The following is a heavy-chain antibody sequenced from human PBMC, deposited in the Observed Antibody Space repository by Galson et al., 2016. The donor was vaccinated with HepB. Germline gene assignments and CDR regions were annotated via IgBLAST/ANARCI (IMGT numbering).Heavy chain of an antibody. CDR3: AKERVAAAGVGYGMDV. V-gene: IGHV3-23*01. J-gene: IGHJ6*02. Sequence: SLRLSCAASGFTFSEHFMNWVRQAPGKGLEWVSGIRGNNDDTYYADSVKGRFTISRDKSKNTLFLQMNSLRGEDSAVYYCAKERVAAAGVGYGMDVWGQGTTVTVS. D-gene: IGHD6-13*01. CDR2: IRGNNDDT. CDR1: GFTFSEHF.